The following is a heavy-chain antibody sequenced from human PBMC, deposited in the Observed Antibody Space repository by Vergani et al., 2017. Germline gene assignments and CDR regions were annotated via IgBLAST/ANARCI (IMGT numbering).Heavy chain of an antibody. V-gene: IGHV1-2*02. CDR2: INPNSGGT. CDR1: GYTFTGYY. J-gene: IGHJ5*02. D-gene: IGHD2-2*01. Sequence: QVQLVQSGAEVKKPGASVKVSCKASGYTFTGYYMHWVRQAPGQGLEWMGWINPNSGGTNYAQKFQGRVTMTRDTSISTAYMELSRLRYDDTAVYYCAREAPRTSLISNWFDPWGQGTLVTVSS. CDR3: AREAPRTSLISNWFDP.